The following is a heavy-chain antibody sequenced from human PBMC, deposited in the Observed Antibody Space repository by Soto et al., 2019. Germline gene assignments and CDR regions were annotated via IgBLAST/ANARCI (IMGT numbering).Heavy chain of an antibody. V-gene: IGHV3-66*01. CDR2: LQDGGSI. J-gene: IGHJ4*02. CDR1: GFSVSNNY. CDR3: ARGEGSGNNALGQ. D-gene: IGHD3-10*01. Sequence: EVLLEESGGDLVQPGGSLRLSCAASGFSVSNNYMTWVRQVPGKGLGWVSVLQDGGSITYEDSVRDRLNISRDSSKNTVFLQMSSLRHEDTAVYFCARGEGSGNNALGQWGQGTLVTVSS.